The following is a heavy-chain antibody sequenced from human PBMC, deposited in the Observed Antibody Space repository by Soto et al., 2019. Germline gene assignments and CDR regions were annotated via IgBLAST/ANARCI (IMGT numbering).Heavy chain of an antibody. CDR3: ARDREAGYNFYYGMDV. J-gene: IGHJ6*02. CDR1: GADINTYS. CDR2: IYTSASI. V-gene: IGHV4-4*07. Sequence: SETLSLTCSVSGADINTYSWTWIRQPAGKGLEWIGRIYTSASINYNPSLKGRVTLSVDTSTIQVSLRLPSVTAAETAIYYCARDREAGYNFYYGMDVWGQGTTVTVSS. D-gene: IGHD6-19*01.